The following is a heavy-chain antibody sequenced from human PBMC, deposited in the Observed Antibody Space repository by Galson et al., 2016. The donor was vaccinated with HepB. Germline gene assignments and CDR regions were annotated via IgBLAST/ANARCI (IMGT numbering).Heavy chain of an antibody. Sequence: QSGAEVTKPGESLKISCKGSGYNFADYWIGWVRQMPGKGLEWMGIIYPNDYDTRYSRSFQGQVTISADRSISTAYLQWSSLKASDTAMYSGAVPYGYGNNLQYFDSWGHGTLVTVSS. D-gene: IGHD4-23*01. J-gene: IGHJ4*01. CDR3: AVPYGYGNNLQYFDS. V-gene: IGHV5-51*01. CDR2: IYPNDYDT. CDR1: GYNFADYW.